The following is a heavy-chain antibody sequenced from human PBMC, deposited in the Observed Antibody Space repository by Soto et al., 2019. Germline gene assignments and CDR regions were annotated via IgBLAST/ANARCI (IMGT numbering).Heavy chain of an antibody. CDR2: IYYSGST. V-gene: IGHV4-30-4*01. J-gene: IGHJ6*02. Sequence: SETLSLTCTVSGGSISSGDYYWSWIRQPPGKGLEWIGYIYYSGSTYYNPSLKSRVTISVDTSKNQFSLKLSSVTAADTAVYYCARADSVVNYYYYGMDVWGQGTTVTVSS. CDR1: GGSISSGDYY. CDR3: ARADSVVNYYYYGMDV. D-gene: IGHD2-15*01.